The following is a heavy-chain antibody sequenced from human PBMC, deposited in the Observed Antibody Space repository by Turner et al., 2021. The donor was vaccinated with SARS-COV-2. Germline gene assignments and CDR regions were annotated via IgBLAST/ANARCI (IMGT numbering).Heavy chain of an antibody. Sequence: EVQLVESGGGLVQPGGSLRLSCAASGFTFSSYEMNWVRQAQGKGLEWVSYISRSGGTIYYADSVKGRFTISRDNAKNSLYLQMNSLRAEDTAVYYCARDVRELPFSPDAFDIWGQGTMVTVSS. D-gene: IGHD1-26*01. CDR1: GFTFSSYE. J-gene: IGHJ3*02. CDR3: ARDVRELPFSPDAFDI. V-gene: IGHV3-48*03. CDR2: ISRSGGTI.